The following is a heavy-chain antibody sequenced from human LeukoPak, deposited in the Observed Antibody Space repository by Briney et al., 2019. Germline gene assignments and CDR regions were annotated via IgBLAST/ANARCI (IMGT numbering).Heavy chain of an antibody. CDR3: ARGATMVNHWFDP. CDR2: IYYSGST. Sequence: SETLSLTCTVSGGSISSSSYYWGWIRQPPGKGLEWIGSIYYSGSTYYNPSLKSRVTISVDTSKNQFSLKLRSVTAADTAVYYCARGATMVNHWFDPWGQGTLVTVSS. J-gene: IGHJ5*02. D-gene: IGHD3-10*01. V-gene: IGHV4-39*07. CDR1: GGSISSSSYY.